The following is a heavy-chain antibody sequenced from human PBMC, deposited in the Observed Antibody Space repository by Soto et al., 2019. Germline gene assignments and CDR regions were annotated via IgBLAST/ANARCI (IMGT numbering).Heavy chain of an antibody. CDR2: IIPIFGTA. Sequence: VASVKVSCKASGDTFSTHTISWVRQAPGLGLEWVGGIIPIFGTANYAQKFQGRVTITADESTSTSYMEVNNLRSEDTAVYYCAKVRYSSPMGYYYGMDVWGQGTTVTVSS. CDR1: GDTFSTHT. V-gene: IGHV1-69*13. J-gene: IGHJ6*02. CDR3: AKVRYSSPMGYYYGMDV. D-gene: IGHD6-19*01.